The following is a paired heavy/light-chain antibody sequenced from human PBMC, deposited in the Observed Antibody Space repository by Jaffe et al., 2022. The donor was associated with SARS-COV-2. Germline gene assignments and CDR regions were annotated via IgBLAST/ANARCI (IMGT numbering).Heavy chain of an antibody. J-gene: IGHJ4*02. CDR3: TRESSYDSNEFDY. D-gene: IGHD3-22*01. CDR1: GGSISSGGYY. V-gene: IGHV4-61*02. CDR2: VYTSGGT. Sequence: QVQLQESGPGLVKPSQTLSLTCTVSGGSISSGGYYWSWIRQPAGKGLEWIGRVYTSGGTNINPSLKSRVTISIDTSKNQFSLQLTSVTAADTAVYYCTRESSYDSNEFDYWGQGTLVTVSS.
Light chain of an antibody. CDR2: GAS. CDR1: QSIGTY. CDR3: QQSYTTLRT. J-gene: IGKJ1*01. Sequence: DIQMTQSPSSLSASVGDRVTITCRASQSIGTYLNWYQQKPGKAPKLLIYGASSLQSEVPSSFSGSGSGTDFTLTISSLQPEDFATYYCQQSYTTLRTFGQGTKVEMK. V-gene: IGKV1-39*01.